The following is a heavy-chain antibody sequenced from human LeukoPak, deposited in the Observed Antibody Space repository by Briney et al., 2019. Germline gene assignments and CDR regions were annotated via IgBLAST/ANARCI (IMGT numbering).Heavy chain of an antibody. CDR2: MYYRGST. CDR1: GGSISSGNYY. CDR3: ARSYGYGTNFDY. J-gene: IGHJ4*02. Sequence: PSQTLSLTCTVSGGSISSGNYYWSWIPQHPGKGLDWIGYMYYRGSTYYYPSLKSRVTISVDKSKNQFSLKLSTVTAADTAVYYCARSYGYGTNFDYWGQGTLVTVSS. V-gene: IGHV4-31*03. D-gene: IGHD5-18*01.